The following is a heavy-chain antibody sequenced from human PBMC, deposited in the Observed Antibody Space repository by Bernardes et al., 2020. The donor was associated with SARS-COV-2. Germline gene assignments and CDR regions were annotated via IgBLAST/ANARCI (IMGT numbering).Heavy chain of an antibody. CDR3: ARENYTEGGFDI. CDR1: GFTFSSYW. Sequence: GGSLRLSCVASGFTFSSYWMNWVRQAPGKGLEWVANIKEDGSKRYYVDSVNGRFTISRDNAKNTLYLQMNSLRAEDTAVYYCARENYTEGGFDIWGQGTMVTVSS. D-gene: IGHD1-7*01. V-gene: IGHV3-7*01. J-gene: IGHJ3*02. CDR2: IKEDGSKR.